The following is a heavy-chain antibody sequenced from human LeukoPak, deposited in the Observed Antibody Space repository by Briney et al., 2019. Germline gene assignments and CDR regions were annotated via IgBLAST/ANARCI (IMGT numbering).Heavy chain of an antibody. CDR3: AKDGAYPIITYDS. D-gene: IGHD4-17*01. Sequence: GGSLRLSCAASGFSFSRYWMNWVRQAPGKGLEWVANIKGDGHEKNYVDSVKGRFSISRDNARNSLYLQMDSLRAEDTAVYYCAKDGAYPIITYDSWGQGALVTVSS. V-gene: IGHV3-7*01. J-gene: IGHJ5*01. CDR2: IKGDGHEK. CDR1: GFSFSRYW.